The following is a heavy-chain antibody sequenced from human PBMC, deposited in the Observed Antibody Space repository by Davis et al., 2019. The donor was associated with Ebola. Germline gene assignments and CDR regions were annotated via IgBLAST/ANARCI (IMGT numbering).Heavy chain of an antibody. CDR2: FYYSGTT. CDR1: GGSITSSNYY. V-gene: IGHV4-39*01. CDR3: VRLNQYLPDVDYHYFDL. J-gene: IGHJ2*01. Sequence: SETLSLTCTVSGGSITSSNYYWGWIRQSPGKGLEWIGTFYYSGTTFYNPSLKSRITVSVDPSKNQFSLKLTSVTAADTAVSYCVRLNQYLPDVDYHYFDLWGRGTHVSVSS. D-gene: IGHD2/OR15-2a*01.